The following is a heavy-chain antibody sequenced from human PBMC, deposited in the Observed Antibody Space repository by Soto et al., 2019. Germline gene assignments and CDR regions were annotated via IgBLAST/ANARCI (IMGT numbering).Heavy chain of an antibody. Sequence: SETLSLTCTVSCGSISSSSYYWGWIRQPPGKGLERIGSIYYSGSTYYNPSLKSRVTISVDTSKNQFSLKLSSVTAADTAVYYCARHLVDTAMVDYYYMDVWGKGTTVTVSS. V-gene: IGHV4-39*01. CDR1: CGSISSSSYY. J-gene: IGHJ6*03. CDR3: ARHLVDTAMVDYYYMDV. CDR2: IYYSGST. D-gene: IGHD5-18*01.